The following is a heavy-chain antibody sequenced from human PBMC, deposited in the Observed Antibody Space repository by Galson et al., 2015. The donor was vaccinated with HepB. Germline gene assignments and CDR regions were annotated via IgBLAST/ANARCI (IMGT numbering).Heavy chain of an antibody. J-gene: IGHJ6*02. CDR3: AKDDGSGGYYYYYGMDV. CDR1: GFTFSSYA. D-gene: IGHD3-10*01. Sequence: SLRLSCAASGFTFSSYAMSWVRQAPGKGLEWVSAISGSGGSTYYADSVKGRFTISRDNSKNTLYLQMNSLRAEDTAVYYCAKDDGSGGYYYYYGMDVWGQGTTVTVSS. CDR2: ISGSGGST. V-gene: IGHV3-23*01.